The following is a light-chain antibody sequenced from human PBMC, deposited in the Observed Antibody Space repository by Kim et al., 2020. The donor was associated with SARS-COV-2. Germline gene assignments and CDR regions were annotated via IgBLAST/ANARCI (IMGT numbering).Light chain of an antibody. CDR3: QQYDSWPLT. CDR1: QSISTN. V-gene: IGKV3D-15*01. CDR2: GAS. Sequence: MTQSPATLSVSPGERVTLSCRASQSISTNLAWYQQKPGQAPRLLIYGASIRATDTPSTFSGRGSGTEFTLTISSLQSEDFAVYYCQQYDSWPLTFGGGTKVDIK. J-gene: IGKJ4*01.